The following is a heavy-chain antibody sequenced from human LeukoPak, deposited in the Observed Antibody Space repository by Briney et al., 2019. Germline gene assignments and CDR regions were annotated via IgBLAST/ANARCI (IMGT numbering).Heavy chain of an antibody. CDR2: IVVGSGNT. CDR3: AVNVELRYYYYYGMDV. J-gene: IGHJ6*02. V-gene: IGHV1-58*02. Sequence: ASVKVSCKASGFTFTSSAMQWVRQARGQRLEWIGCIVVGSGNTNYAQKFQERVTITRDMSTSTAYMELSSLRSEDTAVYYCAVNVELRYYYYYGMDVWGQGTTVTVSS. D-gene: IGHD1-26*01. CDR1: GFTFTSSA.